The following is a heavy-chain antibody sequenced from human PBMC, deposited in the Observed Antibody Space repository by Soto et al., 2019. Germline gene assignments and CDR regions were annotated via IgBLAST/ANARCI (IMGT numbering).Heavy chain of an antibody. CDR3: TKGGHGSHFDY. J-gene: IGHJ4*02. CDR2: INSDGSST. CDR1: GFTFSSYW. Sequence: GGSLRLSCAASGFTFSSYWMHWVRQAPGKGLVWVSRINSDGSSTSYADSVKGRFTISRDNAKNTLYLQMNSLRAEDTAVYFCTKGGHGSHFDYWGQGTVVTVSS. D-gene: IGHD3-16*01. V-gene: IGHV3-74*01.